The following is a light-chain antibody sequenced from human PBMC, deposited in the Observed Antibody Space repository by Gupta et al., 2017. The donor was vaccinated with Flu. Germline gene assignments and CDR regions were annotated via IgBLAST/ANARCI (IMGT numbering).Light chain of an antibody. J-gene: IGKJ1*01. CDR3: QYYANPPRT. CDR1: QTVNKNY. Sequence: ERATLSCRASQTVNKNYLAWFQQIPGQAPRLLIYGASRRATDVPDRFSGSGSGTDFTLTISRVEPEDFAVYYCQYYANPPRTFGQGTKVEIK. CDR2: GAS. V-gene: IGKV3-20*01.